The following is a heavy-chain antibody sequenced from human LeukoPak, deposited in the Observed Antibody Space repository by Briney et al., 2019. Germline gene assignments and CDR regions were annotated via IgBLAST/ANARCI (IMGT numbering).Heavy chain of an antibody. J-gene: IGHJ4*02. Sequence: SGGSLRLSCAASGFTFSDYYMSWIRQAPGEGLEWVSYISSSGTTIYYADSVKGRFTISRDNAKNSLYLQMNSLRAEDTAVYYCAREQRYSYANDYWGQGTLVTVSS. D-gene: IGHD5-18*01. V-gene: IGHV3-11*01. CDR3: AREQRYSYANDY. CDR2: ISSSGTTI. CDR1: GFTFSDYY.